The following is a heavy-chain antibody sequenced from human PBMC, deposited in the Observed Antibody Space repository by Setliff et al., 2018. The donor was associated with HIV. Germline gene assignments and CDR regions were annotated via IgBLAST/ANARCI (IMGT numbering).Heavy chain of an antibody. V-gene: IGHV4-59*11. Sequence: SETLSLTCTVSGGFISSHYWSWIRQPPGKGLQWIGYVYNSGSTNYNPSLKSRVTISVDTSKNQVSLRLSSVTAADTAVYYCARVRLGYNDLTPPRHTHALGYWGQGTLVTVSS. CDR2: VYNSGST. CDR3: ARVRLGYNDLTPPRHTHALGY. J-gene: IGHJ4*02. CDR1: GGFISSHY. D-gene: IGHD6-25*01.